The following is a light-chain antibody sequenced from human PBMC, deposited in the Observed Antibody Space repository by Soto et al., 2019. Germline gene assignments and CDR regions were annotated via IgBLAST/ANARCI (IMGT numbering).Light chain of an antibody. CDR1: QSVSSY. V-gene: IGKV3-11*01. CDR2: DAS. J-gene: IGKJ2*01. CDR3: QQHSNWPPYT. Sequence: EIVLTQSPATLSLSPGERATLSCRASQSVSSYLAWYQQKPGQAPRLLIYDASNRATGIPARFSGSGSGTDFTPTISSLEPEDFAVYYCQQHSNWPPYTFGQGSKVEIK.